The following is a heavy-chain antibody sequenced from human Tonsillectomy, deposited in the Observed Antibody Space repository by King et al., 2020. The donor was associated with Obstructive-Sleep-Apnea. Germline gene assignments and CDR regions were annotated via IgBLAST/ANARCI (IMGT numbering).Heavy chain of an antibody. J-gene: IGHJ4*02. CDR1: GGSISSNSY. D-gene: IGHD5-18*01. Sequence: QLQESGPGLVKPSETLSLTCTVSGGSISSNSYWGWIRQPPGKGLEWIGHIYYSGATYYNPSLKSRVTISVGTSKNQFSLELNSVTAADTAVYYCARADRDIAMGLFDYWGPGTLVTVSS. CDR2: IYYSGAT. CDR3: ARADRDIAMGLFDY. V-gene: IGHV4-39*07.